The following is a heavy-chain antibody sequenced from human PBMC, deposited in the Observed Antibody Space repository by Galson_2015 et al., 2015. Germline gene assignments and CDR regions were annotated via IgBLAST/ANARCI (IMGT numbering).Heavy chain of an antibody. Sequence: SLRLSCAASGFTFSSYAMHWVRQAPGKGLQYVSAISSNGGSTYYADSVKGRFTISRDNSKNTLYLQMSSLRAEDTAVYYCVKSFLDSKGYWGQGTLVTVSS. CDR2: ISSNGGST. V-gene: IGHV3-64D*08. CDR3: VKSFLDSKGY. J-gene: IGHJ4*02. CDR1: GFTFSSYA. D-gene: IGHD3-22*01.